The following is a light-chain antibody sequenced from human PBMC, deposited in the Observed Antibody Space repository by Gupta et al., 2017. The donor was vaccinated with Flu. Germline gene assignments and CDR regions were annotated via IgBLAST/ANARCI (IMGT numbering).Light chain of an antibody. CDR3: SSYTHTHTLVL. V-gene: IGLV2-14*01. J-gene: IGLJ2*01. CDR1: SSDIGGCNY. CDR2: EVS. Sequence: NSCTQTSSDIGGCNYVFCSQPNPSKAPNLMIFEVSIRSSGVTARFAGYKSGNTATLTNSGLQAEDEADYYWSSYTHTHTLVLFGGGPKRTVL.